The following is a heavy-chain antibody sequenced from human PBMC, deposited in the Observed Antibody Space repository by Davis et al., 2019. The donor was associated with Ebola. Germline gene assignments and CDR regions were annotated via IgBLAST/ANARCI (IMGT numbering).Heavy chain of an antibody. J-gene: IGHJ4*02. CDR1: GYSFTSYW. CDR3: ARGHPAAAPFDY. Sequence: GESLKISCKGSGYSFTSYWISWVRQMPGKGLEWMGRIDPSDSYTNYSPSFQGHVTISADKSISTAYLQWSSLKASDTAMYYCARGHPAAAPFDYWGQGTLVTVSS. D-gene: IGHD6-13*01. V-gene: IGHV5-10-1*01. CDR2: IDPSDSYT.